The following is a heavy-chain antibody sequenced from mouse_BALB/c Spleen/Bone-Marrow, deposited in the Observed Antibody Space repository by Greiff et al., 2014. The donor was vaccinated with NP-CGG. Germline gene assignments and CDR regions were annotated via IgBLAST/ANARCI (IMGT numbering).Heavy chain of an antibody. CDR3: ARWYYFDY. CDR1: GYAFTDYA. CDR2: ISTYSGYT. V-gene: IGHV1-67*01. J-gene: IGHJ2*01. Sequence: QVQLKESGPELVRPGVSVKISCKGSGYAFTDYAMHWVKQSHAKSLEWIGVISTYSGYTNYNQKFKGKATMTVDKSSSTAYMELARLTSEDSAIYYCARWYYFDYWGQGTTLTVSS.